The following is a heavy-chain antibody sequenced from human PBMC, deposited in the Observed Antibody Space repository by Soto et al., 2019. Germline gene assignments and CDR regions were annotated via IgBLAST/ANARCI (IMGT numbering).Heavy chain of an antibody. J-gene: IGHJ6*02. Sequence: EVQLLESGGGFIHPGGSLRLSCAASGFSFSSFAMNWVRQAPGKGLEWVSIISGSADSTFYADSVKGRFTISRDNSKSLLYLKINSLRAEDTAVYYCAKTRGAMIYSISVYGMDVWGQGTTVTVSS. CDR3: AKTRGAMIYSISVYGMDV. CDR1: GFSFSSFA. D-gene: IGHD3-22*01. V-gene: IGHV3-23*01. CDR2: ISGSADST.